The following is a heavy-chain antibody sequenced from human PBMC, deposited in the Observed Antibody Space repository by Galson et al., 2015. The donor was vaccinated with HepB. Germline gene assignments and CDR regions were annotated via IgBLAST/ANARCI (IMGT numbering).Heavy chain of an antibody. D-gene: IGHD6-13*01. CDR1: GYTFGGYY. J-gene: IGHJ5*02. Sequence: VKVSCKASGYTFGGYYTHWVRQAPGQGLEWMGRINPHNGGAIYAQKFQGRVTMTSDTSASTAYMELSRLRFDDTAIYYCARGLAAAGSWLDPWGQGTLVTVSS. V-gene: IGHV1-2*06. CDR2: INPHNGGA. CDR3: ARGLAAAGSWLDP.